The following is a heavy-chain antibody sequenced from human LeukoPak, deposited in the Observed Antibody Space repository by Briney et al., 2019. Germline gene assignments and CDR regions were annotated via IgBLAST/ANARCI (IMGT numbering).Heavy chain of an antibody. CDR2: VSGSGGTT. V-gene: IGHV3-23*01. D-gene: IGHD4-17*01. Sequence: GGSLRLSCAGSGFAFGTYAISWVRQAPGKRLEWVSAVSGSGGTTYYADSVKGRFTISRDNSENTLYLQMNSLGAEDTAVYFCAKTTVTAESYFYYYMDVWSKGTTVTVSS. CDR3: AKTTVTAESYFYYYMDV. J-gene: IGHJ6*03. CDR1: GFAFGTYA.